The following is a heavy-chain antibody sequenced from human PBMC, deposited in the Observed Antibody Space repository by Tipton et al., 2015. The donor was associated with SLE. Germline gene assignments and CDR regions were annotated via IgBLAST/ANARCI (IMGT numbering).Heavy chain of an antibody. CDR3: ARDPNGGYGSFDY. Sequence: TLSLTCAIYGGFFSDYYWTWIRQSPDKGLEWIGEITDSGKTNYNPSLESRVTISVDTSKNQFSLKLSSVTAADTAVYYCARDPNGGYGSFDYWGLGALVTVSS. CDR1: GGFFSDYY. CDR2: ITDSGKT. V-gene: IGHV4-34*01. J-gene: IGHJ4*02. D-gene: IGHD7-27*01.